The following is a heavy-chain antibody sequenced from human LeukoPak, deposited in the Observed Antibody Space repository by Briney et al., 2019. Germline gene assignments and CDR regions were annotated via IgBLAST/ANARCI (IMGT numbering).Heavy chain of an antibody. CDR2: ISSSSSTI. CDR1: GFTFSSYS. CDR3: ARGGQQWLSHDAFDI. J-gene: IGHJ3*02. Sequence: PGGSLRLSCAASGFTFSSYSMNWVRQAPGKGLEWVSYISSSSSTIYYADSVKGRFTISRDNAKNSLYLQMNSLRAEDTAVYYCARGGQQWLSHDAFDIWGQGTMVTVSS. V-gene: IGHV3-48*01. D-gene: IGHD6-19*01.